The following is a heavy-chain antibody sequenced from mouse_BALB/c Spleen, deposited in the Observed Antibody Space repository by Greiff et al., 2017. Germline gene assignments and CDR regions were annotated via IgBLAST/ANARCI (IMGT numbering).Heavy chain of an antibody. CDR2: INPGSGGT. CDR3: ARSGNWYYFDY. V-gene: IGHV1-54*01. J-gene: IGHJ2*01. D-gene: IGHD4-1*01. CDR1: GYAFTNYL. Sequence: VQLQQSGAELVRPGTSVKVSCKASGYAFTNYLIEWVKQRPGQGLEWIGVINPGSGGTNYNEKFKGKATLTADKSSSTAYMQLSSLTSDDSAVYFFARSGNWYYFDYWGQGTTLTVSS.